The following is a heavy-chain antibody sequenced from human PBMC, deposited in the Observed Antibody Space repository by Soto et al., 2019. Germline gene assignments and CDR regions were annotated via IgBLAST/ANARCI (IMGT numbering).Heavy chain of an antibody. CDR3: ASISRGWYEVY. Sequence: QVQLQESGPGLVKPSETLSLTCTVSGGSVSSGSYYWSWIRQPPGKGLEWIGYIYYSGSTNYNPSLKSRVTISVDTSKNQFSLKLSSVTAADTAVYYCASISRGWYEVYWGQGTLVTVSS. CDR2: IYYSGST. D-gene: IGHD6-19*01. V-gene: IGHV4-61*01. J-gene: IGHJ4*02. CDR1: GGSVSSGSYY.